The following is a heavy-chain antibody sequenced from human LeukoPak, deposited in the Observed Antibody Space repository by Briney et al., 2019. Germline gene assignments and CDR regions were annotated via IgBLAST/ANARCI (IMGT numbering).Heavy chain of an antibody. CDR3: ASAYGGFVVVPAAPFDY. CDR1: GFTFSSYA. J-gene: IGHJ4*02. D-gene: IGHD2-2*01. CDR2: ISYDGSDK. Sequence: GGSLRLSCAASGFTFSSYAMHWVRQAPGKGLEWVALISYDGSDKYYADSVKGRFTISRDNSKNTLYLQMNSLRAEDTAVYYCASAYGGFVVVPAAPFDYWGQGTLVTVSS. V-gene: IGHV3-30-3*01.